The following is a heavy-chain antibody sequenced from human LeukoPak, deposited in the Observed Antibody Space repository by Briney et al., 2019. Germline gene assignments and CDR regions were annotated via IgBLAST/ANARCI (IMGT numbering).Heavy chain of an antibody. D-gene: IGHD3-16*01. CDR1: GFTFSSYW. Sequence: SGGSLRLSCAASGFTFSSYWMSWVRQAPGKGLEWVANIKQDGSEKYYVDSVKGRFTISRDNAKNSLYLQMNSLRAEGTAVYYCAPGLVRARDCFSCFQHWGQGTLVTVSS. V-gene: IGHV3-7*01. J-gene: IGHJ1*01. CDR3: APGLVRARDCFSCFQH. CDR2: IKQDGSEK.